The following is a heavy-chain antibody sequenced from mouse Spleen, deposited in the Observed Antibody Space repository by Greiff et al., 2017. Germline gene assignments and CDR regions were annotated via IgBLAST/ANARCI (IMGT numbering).Heavy chain of an antibody. CDR2: IDPEDGDT. J-gene: IGHJ4*01. CDR1: GFNIKDYY. CDR3: TLRYYGSSYAMDY. V-gene: IGHV14-1*01. D-gene: IGHD1-1*01. Sequence: EVQLQQSGAELVRPGASVKLSCTASGFNIKDYYMHWVKQRPEQGLEWIGRIDPEDGDTEYAPKFQGKATMTADTSSNTAYLQLSSLTSEDTAVYYCTLRYYGSSYAMDYWGQGTSVTVSS.